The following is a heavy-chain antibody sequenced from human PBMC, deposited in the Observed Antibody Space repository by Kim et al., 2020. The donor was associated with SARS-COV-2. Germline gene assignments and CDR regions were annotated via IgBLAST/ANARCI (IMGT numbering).Heavy chain of an antibody. D-gene: IGHD6-13*01. CDR3: ARTLIEAAAGLFDY. Sequence: YSPKLQGRFTITRDPAPSSAYMEVRSLRSDDTAVYYCARTLIEAAAGLFDYWGQGTLVTVSS. J-gene: IGHJ4*02. V-gene: IGHV1-18*01.